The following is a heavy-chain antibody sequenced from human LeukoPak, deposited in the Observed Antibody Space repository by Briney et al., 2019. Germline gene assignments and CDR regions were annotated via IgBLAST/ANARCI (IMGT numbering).Heavy chain of an antibody. CDR3: ARQPHYYVSSGYYYDRRYYYYGMDV. CDR2: IYPGDSDT. Sequence: GESLKISCKGSGYSFTSYWIGWVRQMPGKGLEWMGIIYPGDSDTRYSPSFQGQVTISADKSISTAYLQWSSLKASDTAMYYCARQPHYYVSSGYYYDRRYYYYGMDVWGQGTTVTVSS. V-gene: IGHV5-51*01. CDR1: GYSFTSYW. J-gene: IGHJ6*02. D-gene: IGHD3-22*01.